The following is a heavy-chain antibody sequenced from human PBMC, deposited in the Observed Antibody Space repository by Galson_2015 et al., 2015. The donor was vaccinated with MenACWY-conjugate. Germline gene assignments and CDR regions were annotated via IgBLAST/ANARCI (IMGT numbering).Heavy chain of an antibody. CDR3: ARDSFRRDGYNLDY. V-gene: IGHV1-69*04. CDR2: IIPILGIA. D-gene: IGHD5-24*01. J-gene: IGHJ4*02. CDR1: GGTFSSYA. Sequence: SVKVSCKASGGTFSSYAISWVRQAPGQGLEWMGRIIPILGIANYAQKFQGRVTITADKSTSTAYMELSSLRSEDTAVYYCARDSFRRDGYNLDYWGQGTLVTVSS.